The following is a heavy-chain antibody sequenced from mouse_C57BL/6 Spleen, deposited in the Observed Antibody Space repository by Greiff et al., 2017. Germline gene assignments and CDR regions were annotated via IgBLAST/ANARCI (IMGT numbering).Heavy chain of an antibody. D-gene: IGHD2-1*01. CDR3: TRHDCGNSIDD. V-gene: IGHV5-6*01. Sequence: EVKVVESGGDLVKPGGSLKLSCAASGFTFSSYGMSWVRQTPDKRLEWVATISSGGSYTYYPDSVKGRFTISRDNAKNTLYLQMSSLKAEDTAMYYSTRHDCGNSIDDWGQGTTLTASS. CDR1: GFTFSSYG. J-gene: IGHJ2*01. CDR2: ISSGGSYT.